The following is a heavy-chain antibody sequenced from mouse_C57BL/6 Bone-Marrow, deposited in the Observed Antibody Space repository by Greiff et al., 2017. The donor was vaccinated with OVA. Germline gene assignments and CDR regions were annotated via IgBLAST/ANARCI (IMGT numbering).Heavy chain of an antibody. CDR3: ARVGCYYGSSYYFDY. Sequence: VQLQQSGAELVKPGASVKISCKASGYAFSSSWMNWVKQRPGKGLEWIGQIYPGDGDTTYNGKFKGKATLTADKSSSTAYMQLSSLTSEDSAVYFCARVGCYYGSSYYFDYWGQGTTLTVSS. D-gene: IGHD1-1*01. CDR2: IYPGDGDT. V-gene: IGHV1-80*01. J-gene: IGHJ2*01. CDR1: GYAFSSSW.